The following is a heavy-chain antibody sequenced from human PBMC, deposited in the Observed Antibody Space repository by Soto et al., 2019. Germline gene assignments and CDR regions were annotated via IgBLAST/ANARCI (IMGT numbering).Heavy chain of an antibody. V-gene: IGHV3-9*01. D-gene: IGHD3-16*01. CDR2: ITWNSGSI. Sequence: DVQLVESGGGLVQPGRSLRLSCAASGFTFDDSAMHWVRQAPGKGLEWVSGITWNSGSIGYADSVKGRFTISRDNAKNSLYLQMNSLRAEDTALYYCAKDIGGSAPAAFFDYWGQGTLVTVSS. J-gene: IGHJ4*02. CDR3: AKDIGGSAPAAFFDY. CDR1: GFTFDDSA.